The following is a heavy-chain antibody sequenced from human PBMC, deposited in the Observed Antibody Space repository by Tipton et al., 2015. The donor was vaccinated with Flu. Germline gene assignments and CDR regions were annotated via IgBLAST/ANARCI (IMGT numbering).Heavy chain of an antibody. CDR1: GGSFSGYY. CDR3: ARDYCSGGICYPDY. V-gene: IGHV4-34*01. Sequence: LRLSCAVYGGSFSGYYWSWIRQPPGKGLEWVGEINHRGSTNYNPSLKSRVTISVDTSKNQFSLKLSSVTATDTAVYFCARDYCSGGICYPDYWGQGTLVTVSS. J-gene: IGHJ4*02. CDR2: INHRGST. D-gene: IGHD2-15*01.